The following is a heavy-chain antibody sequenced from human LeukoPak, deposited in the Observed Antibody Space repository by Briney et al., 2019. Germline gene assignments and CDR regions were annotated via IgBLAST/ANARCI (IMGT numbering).Heavy chain of an antibody. J-gene: IGHJ4*02. CDR2: LSSSGTT. Sequence: PSETLSLTCTVSGGSISTYYWSWIRQPAGKGLEWIGRLSSSGTTNYNTSLKSRVTMSVVTSTNQLSLNLTSVTAADTAVYYCAREVSGSDYYRAYDYWGQGTLVTVSS. CDR1: GGSISTYY. V-gene: IGHV4-4*07. D-gene: IGHD3-3*01. CDR3: AREVSGSDYYRAYDY.